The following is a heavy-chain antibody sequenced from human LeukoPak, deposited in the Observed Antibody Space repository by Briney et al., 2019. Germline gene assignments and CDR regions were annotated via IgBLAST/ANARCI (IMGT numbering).Heavy chain of an antibody. CDR3: ARLYDGSAYHADHFDY. Sequence: GGSLRLSCAGAGFTFNTYNMNWVRQAPGKGLEWVSSISSSSSYIYYADSVRGRFTISRDNAKNSLYLQMNSLRAEDTAVYYCARLYDGSAYHADHFDYWGQGTLVIVSS. J-gene: IGHJ4*02. V-gene: IGHV3-21*01. CDR1: GFTFNTYN. CDR2: ISSSSSYI. D-gene: IGHD3-22*01.